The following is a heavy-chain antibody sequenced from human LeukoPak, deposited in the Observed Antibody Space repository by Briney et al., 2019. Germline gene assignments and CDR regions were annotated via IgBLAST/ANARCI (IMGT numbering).Heavy chain of an antibody. Sequence: ASVTVTCKASGCTFTGYGFSWMRQAPGQGLEWMGWISAYNGNTNYAQKLQGRVTMTTDTSTSTAYMELRSLRSDDTAVYYCARDLEDIVVVPAVPFDYWGQGTLVTVSS. D-gene: IGHD2-2*01. CDR1: GCTFTGYG. CDR3: ARDLEDIVVVPAVPFDY. V-gene: IGHV1-18*01. CDR2: ISAYNGNT. J-gene: IGHJ4*02.